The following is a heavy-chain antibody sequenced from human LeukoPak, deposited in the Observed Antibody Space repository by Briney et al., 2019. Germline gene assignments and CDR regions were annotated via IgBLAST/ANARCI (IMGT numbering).Heavy chain of an antibody. Sequence: SETLSLTCTVSGGSISSGSYYWSWIRQPAGKGLEWIGRIYSSGITNYNPSLKSRVTISVDTSKNQFSLKLGSVTAADTAVYYCARTGSSGIDPWGQGTLVTVSS. V-gene: IGHV4-61*02. CDR3: ARTGSSGIDP. CDR1: GGSISSGSYY. J-gene: IGHJ5*02. CDR2: IYSSGIT. D-gene: IGHD3-10*01.